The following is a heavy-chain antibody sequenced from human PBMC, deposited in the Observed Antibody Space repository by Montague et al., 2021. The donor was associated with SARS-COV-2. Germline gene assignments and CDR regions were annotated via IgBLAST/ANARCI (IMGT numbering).Heavy chain of an antibody. Sequence: PALVTPTQTLTLTCTFSGFSLSTSGMRASWIRQPPGKALEWLARIDWDDDKFYSTSLKTRLTTSKDTSKNQVVLTMTNMDPVDTATYYCARSYYDILTAYYTPFDYWGQGTLVTVSS. CDR1: GFSLSTSGMR. V-gene: IGHV2-70*04. J-gene: IGHJ4*02. D-gene: IGHD3-9*01. CDR2: IDWDDDK. CDR3: ARSYYDILTAYYTPFDY.